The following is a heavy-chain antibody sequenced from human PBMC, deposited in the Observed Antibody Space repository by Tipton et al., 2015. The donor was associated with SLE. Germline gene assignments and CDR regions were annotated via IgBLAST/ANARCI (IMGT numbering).Heavy chain of an antibody. V-gene: IGHV4-34*01. CDR3: ARGGISGYYYFDY. CDR2: INHSGST. Sequence: TLSLTCAVYGGSFSGYYWSWIRQPPGKGLEWIGEINHSGSTNYNPSLKSRVTISVDTSKNQFSLKLSSVTAADTAVYYCARGGISGYYYFDYWGQGTLVTVSS. D-gene: IGHD3-22*01. CDR1: GGSFSGYY. J-gene: IGHJ4*02.